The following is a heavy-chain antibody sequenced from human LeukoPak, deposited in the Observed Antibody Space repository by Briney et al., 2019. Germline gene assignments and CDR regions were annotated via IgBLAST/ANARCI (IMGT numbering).Heavy chain of an antibody. CDR3: VKPYFYDSGSYYADAFDA. J-gene: IGHJ3*01. V-gene: IGHV3-30*02. Sequence: PGGSLRLSCAASGFIFRNYGMQWVRQTPRKGLEWVAFVRNDGTDKYYAASVKGRFTISRDSSKNTVYLQMNSLRAEDTAVYYCVKPYFYDSGSYYADAFDAWGQGTMVTVSS. CDR1: GFIFRNYG. D-gene: IGHD3-22*01. CDR2: VRNDGTDK.